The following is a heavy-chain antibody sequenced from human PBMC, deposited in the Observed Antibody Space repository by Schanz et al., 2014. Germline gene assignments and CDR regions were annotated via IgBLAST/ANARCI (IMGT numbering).Heavy chain of an antibody. CDR2: SSGSGGDT. J-gene: IGHJ4*02. CDR3: AKGQLLSYSFEY. CDR1: GFTFSSYA. V-gene: IGHV3-23*01. D-gene: IGHD2-21*01. Sequence: EVQLLESGGGLVQPGGSLRLSCAASGFTFSSYAMSWVPQAPGKGLEWVSASSGSGGDTYYADSVKGRFTISRDNSKNTLYLQMNSLRAEDTAVYYCAKGQLLSYSFEYWGQGTLVTVSS.